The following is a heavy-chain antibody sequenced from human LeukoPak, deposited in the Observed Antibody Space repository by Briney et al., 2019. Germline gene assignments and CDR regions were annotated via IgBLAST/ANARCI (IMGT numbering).Heavy chain of an antibody. CDR1: GFTFSSYS. Sequence: PGGSLRLSCAASGFTFSSYSMNWVRQAPGKGLEWVSFIGTWMSYADSVKGRFTISRDNAKKSLYLQMNSLRDEDTAVYFCARDYLYGLDIWGQGTVVTVSS. J-gene: IGHJ3*02. CDR2: IGTWM. D-gene: IGHD3-10*01. V-gene: IGHV3-48*02. CDR3: ARDYLYGLDI.